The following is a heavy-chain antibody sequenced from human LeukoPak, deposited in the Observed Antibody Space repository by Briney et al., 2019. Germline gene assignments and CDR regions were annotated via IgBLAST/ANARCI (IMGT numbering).Heavy chain of an antibody. D-gene: IGHD2-8*01. CDR1: GYTFTAFY. CDR2: INPNRGGI. J-gene: IGHJ4*02. Sequence: ASVKVSCKASGYTFTAFYIHWVRQAPGQGLEWMGWINPNRGGIKYSQNFQGRVTMTSDTSISTAYMELSRLRSDDTAVFYCALVGYRVSVGYDYWGQGTLVTVSS. CDR3: ALVGYRVSVGYDY. V-gene: IGHV1-2*02.